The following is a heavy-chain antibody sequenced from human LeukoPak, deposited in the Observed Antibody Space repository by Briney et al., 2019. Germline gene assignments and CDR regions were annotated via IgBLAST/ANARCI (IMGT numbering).Heavy chain of an antibody. D-gene: IGHD3-10*01. CDR1: GFTFNSYA. J-gene: IGHJ4*02. V-gene: IGHV3-23*01. Sequence: GGSLRLSCAASGFTFNSYAMCWVRQAPGKGLEWVSAIIGSGGSTYYADSVEGRFTVSRDNSKNTVYLQMNSLRAEDTAIYYCAKRKSGSSGLYFFDYWGQGTQVTVSS. CDR2: IIGSGGST. CDR3: AKRKSGSSGLYFFDY.